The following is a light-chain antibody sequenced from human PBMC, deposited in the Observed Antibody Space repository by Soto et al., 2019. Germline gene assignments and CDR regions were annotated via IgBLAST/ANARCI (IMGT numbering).Light chain of an antibody. CDR2: GAS. Sequence: GASQSVSSNLAWYQQKPGQAPRLLIYGASNRATGIPDRFSGSGSGTDFTLTISSLQPQHFAVSSRQQRRNKPQTFGAGTKVDIK. CDR1: QSVSSN. CDR3: QQRRNKPQT. V-gene: IGKV3-11*01. J-gene: IGKJ4*01.